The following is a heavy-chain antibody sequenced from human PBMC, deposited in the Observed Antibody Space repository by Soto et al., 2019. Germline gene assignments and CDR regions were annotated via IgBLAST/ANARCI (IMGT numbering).Heavy chain of an antibody. CDR3: ARQGEGYCTNGVCIPRPNPWFDP. CDR2: IYYSGST. Sequence: SETLSLTCTVSGGSISSSSYYWGWIRQPPGKGLEWIGSIYYSGSTYYNPSLKSRVTISVDTSKNQFSLKLSSVTAADTAVYYCARQGEGYCTNGVCIPRPNPWFDPWGQGTLVTVSS. CDR1: GGSISSSSYY. J-gene: IGHJ5*02. V-gene: IGHV4-39*01. D-gene: IGHD2-8*01.